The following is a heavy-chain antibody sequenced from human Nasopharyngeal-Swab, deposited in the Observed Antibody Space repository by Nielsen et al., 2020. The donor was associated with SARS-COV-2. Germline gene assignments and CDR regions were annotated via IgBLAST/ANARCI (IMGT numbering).Heavy chain of an antibody. V-gene: IGHV3-53*01. CDR2: IYMSGDT. Sequence: VCQAPGKGLECVSVIYMSGDTYYADSVKGRFSISRDMSNNTLYLQMNSLRAEYTAVYYCTRVWTSPYFDLWGQGTLVTVSS. CDR3: TRVWTSPYFDL. D-gene: IGHD2-21*01. J-gene: IGHJ4*02.